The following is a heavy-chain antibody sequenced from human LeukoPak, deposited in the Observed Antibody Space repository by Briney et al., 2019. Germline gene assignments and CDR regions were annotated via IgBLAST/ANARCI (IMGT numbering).Heavy chain of an antibody. CDR1: GYTFTTYG. J-gene: IGHJ4*02. V-gene: IGHV1-18*01. CDR2: ISAYNGDT. Sequence: ASVMVSCKASGYTFTTYGFNWVRQAPGQGLEWMGWISAYNGDTQYAQKLQGRVTMTTDTSTRTAYLELRSLSSDDTAVYYCARGHSESSLSGFDFWGQGTLVTVCS. D-gene: IGHD1-26*01. CDR3: ARGHSESSLSGFDF.